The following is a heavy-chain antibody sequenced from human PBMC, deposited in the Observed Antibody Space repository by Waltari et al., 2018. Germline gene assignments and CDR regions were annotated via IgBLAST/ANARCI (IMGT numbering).Heavy chain of an antibody. J-gene: IGHJ1*01. V-gene: IGHV3-66*01. CDR2: IYEVGRT. Sequence: EVQLVESGGGLVRPGGSLTLSCAASGFTVSSDYMSWVRQTPGKGLEWVSTIYEVGRTKYADPAKGRFTISRDNSRNTLFLQMSYLRGEDTAVYYCARTVAGTQYFLHWGQGTLVTVSS. D-gene: IGHD6-19*01. CDR3: ARTVAGTQYFLH. CDR1: GFTVSSDY.